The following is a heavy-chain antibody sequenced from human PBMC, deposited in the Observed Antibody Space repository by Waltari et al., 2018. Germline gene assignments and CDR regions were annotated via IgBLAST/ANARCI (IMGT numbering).Heavy chain of an antibody. CDR2: IYSGGST. J-gene: IGHJ4*02. V-gene: IGHV3-53*01. CDR1: GFTVSSNY. CDR3: ARARRVAATPFGG. D-gene: IGHD2-15*01. Sequence: EVQLVESGGGLIQPGGSLRLSCSASGFTVSSNYISWVRQAPGKGLEWVSVIYSGGSTYYADSVKGRFTISRDNSKNTLYLQMNSLRAEDTAVYYCARARRVAATPFGGWGQGTLVTVSS.